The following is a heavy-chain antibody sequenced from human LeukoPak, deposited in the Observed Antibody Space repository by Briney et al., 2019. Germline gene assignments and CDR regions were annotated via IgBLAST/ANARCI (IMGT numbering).Heavy chain of an antibody. Sequence: GGSLRLSCAASGFTFTTYWMSWVRQLPGKGLEWVANINQDGTEKYYVDSVKGRFTISRDNAKNSLDLQMNSLRVEDTGIYYCVKVAKYYYGSETYYFFEHWGQGTLVTVSS. D-gene: IGHD3-10*01. CDR3: VKVAKYYYGSETYYFFEH. CDR2: INQDGTEK. J-gene: IGHJ4*02. CDR1: GFTFTTYW. V-gene: IGHV3-7*01.